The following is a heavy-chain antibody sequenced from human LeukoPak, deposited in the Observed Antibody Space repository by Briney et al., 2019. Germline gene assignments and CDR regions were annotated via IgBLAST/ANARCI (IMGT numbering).Heavy chain of an antibody. Sequence: ASVKVSCKASGYTFTGYYMHWVRQAPGQGLEWMGWINPNSGGTNYAQKFQGRVTMTRDTSISTAYMELSRLRSDDTAVYYCARDSSSWYPSWFDPWGQGTLVTVSS. CDR3: ARDSSSWYPSWFDP. J-gene: IGHJ5*02. V-gene: IGHV1-2*02. CDR1: GYTFTGYY. D-gene: IGHD6-13*01. CDR2: INPNSGGT.